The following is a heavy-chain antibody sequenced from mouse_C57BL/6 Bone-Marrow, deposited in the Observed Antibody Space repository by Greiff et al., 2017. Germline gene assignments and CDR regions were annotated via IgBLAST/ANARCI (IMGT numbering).Heavy chain of an antibody. CDR2: IDPANGNT. Sequence: EVQLQQSVAELVRPGASVKLSCTASGFNIKNTYMHWVKQRPEQGLEWIGRIDPANGNTKYAPKFQGKDTITADTSSNTAYLQLSNLTSEDTAIYYCARRGNSYYYGSSSYAMDYWGQGTSVTVSS. CDR1: GFNIKNTY. V-gene: IGHV14-3*01. J-gene: IGHJ4*01. CDR3: ARRGNSYYYGSSSYAMDY. D-gene: IGHD1-1*01.